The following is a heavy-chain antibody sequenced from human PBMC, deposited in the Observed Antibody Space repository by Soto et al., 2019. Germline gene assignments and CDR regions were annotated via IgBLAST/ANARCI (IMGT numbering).Heavy chain of an antibody. V-gene: IGHV1-69*13. CDR2: IIPIFGTA. D-gene: IGHD3-3*01. CDR3: ASGFPRFLEWLFDY. CDR1: GGTFSSYA. J-gene: IGHJ4*02. Sequence: ASVKVSCKASGGTFSSYAISWVRQAPGQGLEWMGGIIPIFGTANYAQKFQGRVTITADESTSTAYMELSSLRSEDTAVYYCASGFPRFLEWLFDYWGQGTLVTVSS.